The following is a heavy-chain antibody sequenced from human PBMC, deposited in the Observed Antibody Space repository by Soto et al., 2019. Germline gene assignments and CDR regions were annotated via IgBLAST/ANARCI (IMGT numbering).Heavy chain of an antibody. D-gene: IGHD3-22*01. CDR1: GGSISSYY. J-gene: IGHJ4*01. Sequence: SETLSLTCTVSGGSISSYYWSWIRQPPGKGLEWIGYIYYSGSTNYNSSLKSRVTISVDTSKNQFSLKLSSVTAADTAVYYCARQGDSSGFYPPLYYFDYWGHGTLVTVSS. V-gene: IGHV4-59*01. CDR3: ARQGDSSGFYPPLYYFDY. CDR2: IYYSGST.